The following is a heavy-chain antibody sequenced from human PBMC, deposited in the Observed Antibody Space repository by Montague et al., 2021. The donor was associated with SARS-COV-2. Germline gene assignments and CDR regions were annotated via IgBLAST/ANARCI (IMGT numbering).Heavy chain of an antibody. D-gene: IGHD3-3*01. Sequence: SETLSLTSTLSGGSISSYYWGWIRQPPGKGLEWIGYIYYSGSTNSNPSLKSRVTISVDTSKKQFSLKLSSVTAADTAVYYCARAGRVRFLEYGIDVWGQGTPVTVSS. CDR1: GGSISSYY. CDR3: ARAGRVRFLEYGIDV. V-gene: IGHV4-59*01. J-gene: IGHJ6*02. CDR2: IYYSGST.